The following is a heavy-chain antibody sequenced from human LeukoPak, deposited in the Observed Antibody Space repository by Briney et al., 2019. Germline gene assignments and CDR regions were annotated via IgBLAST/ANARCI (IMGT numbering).Heavy chain of an antibody. CDR3: AKSVAGTSYSYYYYYYGMDV. CDR2: ISGGGSTT. J-gene: IGHJ6*02. Sequence: GGSLRLSCAASGFTFSSSAISWVRQAPGKGLEWVSAISGGGSTTFYADSVKGRFTISRDNAKNSLYLQMNSLRAEDTALYYCAKSVAGTSYSYYYYYYGMDVWGQGTTVTVSS. D-gene: IGHD6-19*01. CDR1: GFTFSSSA. V-gene: IGHV3-23*01.